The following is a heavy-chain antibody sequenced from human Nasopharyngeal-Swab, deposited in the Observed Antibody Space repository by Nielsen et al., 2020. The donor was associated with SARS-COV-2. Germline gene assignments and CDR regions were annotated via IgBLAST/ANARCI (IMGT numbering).Heavy chain of an antibody. CDR3: ARERPEHYFDL. CDR2: INGDTGNT. J-gene: IGHJ4*02. D-gene: IGHD2-21*01. Sequence: WVRQAPGQGLEWMGWINGDTGNTKYPEKFQGRVTITRDRSTKTAYMELRSLRSEDTAVYYCARERPEHYFDLWGPGTLVTVSS. V-gene: IGHV1-3*01.